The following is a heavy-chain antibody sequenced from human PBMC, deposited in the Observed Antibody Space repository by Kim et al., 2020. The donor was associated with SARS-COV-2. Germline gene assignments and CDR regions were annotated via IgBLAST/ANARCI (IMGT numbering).Heavy chain of an antibody. Sequence: SETLSLTCAVYGGSFSGYYWSWIRQPPGKGLEWIGEINHSGSTNYNPSLKSRVTISVDTSKNQFSLKLSSVTAADTAVYYCARRRPRGHGYQPLVDYFDYWGQGTLVTVSS. CDR3: ARRRPRGHGYQPLVDYFDY. CDR2: INHSGST. V-gene: IGHV4-34*01. D-gene: IGHD2-2*01. CDR1: GGSFSGYY. J-gene: IGHJ4*02.